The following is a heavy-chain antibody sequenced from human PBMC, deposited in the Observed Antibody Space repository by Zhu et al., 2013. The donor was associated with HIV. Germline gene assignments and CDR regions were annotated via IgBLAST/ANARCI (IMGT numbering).Heavy chain of an antibody. J-gene: IGHJ6*02. Sequence: QVQLVQSGAEVKKPGSSVKVSCKASGGTFSSYTISWVRQAPGQGLEWMGGIIPIFGTANYAQKFQGRVTITADESTSTAYMELSSLRSEDTAVYYCARVQPVKWDIVVVPAAMEPSYYYYGMDVWGQGTTVTVSS. CDR1: GGTFSSYT. CDR3: ARVQPVKWDIVVVPAAMEPSYYYYGMDV. D-gene: IGHD2-2*01. V-gene: IGHV1-69*12. CDR2: IIPIFGTA.